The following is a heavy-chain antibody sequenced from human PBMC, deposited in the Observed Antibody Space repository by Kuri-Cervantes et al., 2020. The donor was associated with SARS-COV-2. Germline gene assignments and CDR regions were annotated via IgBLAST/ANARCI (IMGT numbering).Heavy chain of an antibody. CDR1: GGSFSGYY. CDR2: INHSGST. CDR3: SRAPRVVSGTAHHAY. V-gene: IGHV4-34*01. Sequence: SETLSLTCAVYGGSFSGYYWSWVRQPPGKGLEWIGEINHSGSTNYNPSLKSRVTISVDTYKNQFSLKLSYVTAADTAVYYCSRAPRVVSGTAHHAYWGQGTLVTVSS. D-gene: IGHD2-2*01. J-gene: IGHJ4*02.